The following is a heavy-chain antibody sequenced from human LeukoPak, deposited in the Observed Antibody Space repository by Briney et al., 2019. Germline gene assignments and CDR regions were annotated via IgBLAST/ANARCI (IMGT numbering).Heavy chain of an antibody. V-gene: IGHV3-23*01. Sequence: GRSLRLSCAASGFTFSSYAMNWVRQAPGKGLEWVSAISGSGGSTYYADSVKGRFTISRDNSKNTLYLQMNSLRAEDTAVYYCAKLPGIAVAATVGYWGQGTLVTVSS. D-gene: IGHD6-19*01. CDR2: ISGSGGST. CDR3: AKLPGIAVAATVGY. CDR1: GFTFSSYA. J-gene: IGHJ4*02.